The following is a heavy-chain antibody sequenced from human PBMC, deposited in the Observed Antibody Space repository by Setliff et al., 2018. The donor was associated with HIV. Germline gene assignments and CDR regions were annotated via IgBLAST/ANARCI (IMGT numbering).Heavy chain of an antibody. CDR3: ARVPSAGVRGRPDLYHWFDP. D-gene: IGHD3-3*01. CDR2: IFYTGST. V-gene: IGHV4-39*01. J-gene: IGHJ5*02. CDR1: GGSISSSSYY. Sequence: SETLSLTCTVSGGSISSSSYYWGWIRQPPGKGLEWIGSIFYTGSTYYNPSLKSRVTISVDTSKNQVSLKLSSVTAADTAVYYCARVPSAGVRGRPDLYHWFDPWGQGTLVTVSS.